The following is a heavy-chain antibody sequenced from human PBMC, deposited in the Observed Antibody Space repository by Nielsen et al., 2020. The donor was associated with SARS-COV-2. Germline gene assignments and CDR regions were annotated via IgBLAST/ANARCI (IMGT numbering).Heavy chain of an antibody. CDR3: ARSLWIAAQEKMRAFDI. V-gene: IGHV1-3*01. CDR1: GYTFTSYA. Sequence: ASVKVSCKASGYTFTSYAMHWVRQAHGQRLEWMGWINAGNGNTKYSQKFQGRVTITRDTSASTAYMELSSLRSEDTAVYYCARSLWIAAQEKMRAFDIWGQGTMVTVSS. D-gene: IGHD6-6*01. J-gene: IGHJ3*02. CDR2: INAGNGNT.